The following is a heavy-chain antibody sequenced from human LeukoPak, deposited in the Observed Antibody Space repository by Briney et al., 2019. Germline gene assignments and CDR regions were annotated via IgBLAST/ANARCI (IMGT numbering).Heavy chain of an antibody. J-gene: IGHJ4*02. Sequence: GASVKVSCKASGYTFTGYYMHWVRQAPGQGLEWMGWINPNSGGTSYAQKFQGRVTMTRDTSISTAYMELSRLRSDDTAVYYCARDPRGYSQDYWGQGTLVTVSS. CDR2: INPNSGGT. CDR1: GYTFTGYY. CDR3: ARDPRGYSQDY. V-gene: IGHV1-2*02. D-gene: IGHD5-18*01.